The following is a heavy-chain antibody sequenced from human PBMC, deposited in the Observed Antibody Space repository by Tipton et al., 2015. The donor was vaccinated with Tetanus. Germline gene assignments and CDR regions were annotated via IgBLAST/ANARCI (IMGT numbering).Heavy chain of an antibody. J-gene: IGHJ4*02. CDR1: GDSITSRY. CDR2: ISYSGGT. V-gene: IGHV4-59*11. D-gene: IGHD3-9*01. CDR3: ARVLRATPGGY. Sequence: LRLSCTISGDSITSRYWSWIRQPPGKGLEWIGYISYSGGTNYNPSLKSRVTISMDTSKNQFSLRLSSVTAADTAVYYCARVLRATPGGYWGQGTLVTVSS.